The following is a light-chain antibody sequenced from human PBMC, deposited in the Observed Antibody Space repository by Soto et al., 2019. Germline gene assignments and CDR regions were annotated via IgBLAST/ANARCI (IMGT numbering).Light chain of an antibody. Sequence: EIVLTQSPGTLSLSPGERATLSCRASQSVSSSYLAWYQQKPGQAPRLLIYGASSRATGIPDRFSGSGSGTDFTLTISRLVPEDFPVYSCQQYGSTPRTFGQGTKLEIK. CDR3: QQYGSTPRT. V-gene: IGKV3-20*01. J-gene: IGKJ1*01. CDR1: QSVSSSY. CDR2: GAS.